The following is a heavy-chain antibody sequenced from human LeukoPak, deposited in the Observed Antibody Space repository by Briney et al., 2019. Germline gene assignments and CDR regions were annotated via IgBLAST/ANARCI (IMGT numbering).Heavy chain of an antibody. V-gene: IGHV1-69*05. D-gene: IGHD3-22*01. CDR1: GGTFSSYA. J-gene: IGHJ5*02. Sequence: ASVKVSCKASGGTFSSYAISWVRQAPGQGLEWMGGIIPIFGTANYAQKFQGRVTITTDESTSTAYMELSSLRSEDTAVYYCARWSTYYYDRSGPDANNWFDPWGQGTLVTVSS. CDR2: IIPIFGTA. CDR3: ARWSTYYYDRSGPDANNWFDP.